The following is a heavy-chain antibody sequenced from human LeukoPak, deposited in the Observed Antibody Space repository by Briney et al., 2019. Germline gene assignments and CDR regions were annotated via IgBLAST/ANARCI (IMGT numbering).Heavy chain of an antibody. V-gene: IGHV4-34*01. CDR3: ARGRVLLWFGESEDHGMDV. CDR2: INHSGST. D-gene: IGHD3-10*01. Sequence: PSETLSLTCAVYGGSFSGYYWSWIRQPPGKGLEWIGEINHSGSTNYNPSPKSRVTISVDTSKNQFSLKLSSVTAADTAVYYCARGRVLLWFGESEDHGMDVWGQGTTVTVSS. CDR1: GGSFSGYY. J-gene: IGHJ6*02.